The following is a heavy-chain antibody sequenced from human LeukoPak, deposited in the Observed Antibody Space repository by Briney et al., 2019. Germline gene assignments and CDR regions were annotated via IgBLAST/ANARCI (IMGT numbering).Heavy chain of an antibody. D-gene: IGHD1-14*01. CDR1: GFTFSSYS. V-gene: IGHV3-48*02. CDR2: ISGSSSSI. CDR3: ARGPEGHGYFYYEMHV. J-gene: IGHJ6*02. Sequence: GGSLRLSCAASGFTFSSYSINWVRQAPGKGLEWVSYISGSSSSIYYADSVKGRFTISRDNAKNSLYLQMNSLRDEDTAVYYCARGPEGHGYFYYEMHVWGQGTTVTVSS.